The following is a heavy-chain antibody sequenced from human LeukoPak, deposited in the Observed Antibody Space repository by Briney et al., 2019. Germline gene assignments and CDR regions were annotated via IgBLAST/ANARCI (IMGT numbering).Heavy chain of an antibody. CDR1: GGTFSSYA. CDR2: IIPVFGTT. Sequence: ASVKVSCKASGGTFSSYAVSWVRLTPEQGLEWLGGIIPVFGTTTYAQKFQAKVTMTADKSTNTAYLEISSLTSDDTAVYYCARCSPGDSSNFYAVLQYWGQGTQVTVST. V-gene: IGHV1-69*06. CDR3: ARCSPGDSSNFYAVLQY. D-gene: IGHD3-22*01. J-gene: IGHJ4*02.